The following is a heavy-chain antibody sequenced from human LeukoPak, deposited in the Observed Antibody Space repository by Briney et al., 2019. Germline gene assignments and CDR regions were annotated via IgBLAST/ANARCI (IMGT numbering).Heavy chain of an antibody. J-gene: IGHJ4*02. Sequence: GGSLRLSCAVSGFSFSNYWMMWVRQAPGKGLGWVANINEDGTAKYYVDSVKGRFTISRDNAKNSLYLQMNSLRDEDTAVYYCASKVNYWGQGMLVTVSS. V-gene: IGHV3-7*05. CDR2: INEDGTAK. CDR1: GFSFSNYW. CDR3: ASKVNY. D-gene: IGHD3-22*01.